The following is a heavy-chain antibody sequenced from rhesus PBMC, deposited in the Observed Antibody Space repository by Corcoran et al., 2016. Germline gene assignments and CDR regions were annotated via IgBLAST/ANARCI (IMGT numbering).Heavy chain of an antibody. CDR2: TKTDTGNQ. CDR1: GYTFTRYS. D-gene: IGHD2-39*02. CDR3: AKYTTYFDY. V-gene: IGHV7-114*01. J-gene: IGHJ4*01. Sequence: QVQLVQSGAAVKQQGDSVKVSCKASGYTFTRYSMNWVRQAHGQRLAWMGWTKTDTGNQTYAQGFKERFTFSMDTSSSTAYLQISSLKTEDTAVYYCAKYTTYFDYWGQGVLVTVSS.